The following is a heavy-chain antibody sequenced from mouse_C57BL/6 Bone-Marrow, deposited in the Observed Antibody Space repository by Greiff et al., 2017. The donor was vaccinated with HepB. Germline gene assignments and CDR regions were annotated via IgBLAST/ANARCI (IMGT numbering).Heavy chain of an antibody. CDR3: ARQYDYDVDAMDY. Sequence: EVKVEESGGGLVQPGGSLKLSCAASGFTFSDYYMYWVRQTPEKRLEWVAYISNGGGSTYYPDTVKGRFTISRDNAKNTLYLQMSRLKSEDTAMYYCARQYDYDVDAMDYWGQGTSVTVSS. CDR1: GFTFSDYY. V-gene: IGHV5-12*01. D-gene: IGHD2-4*01. J-gene: IGHJ4*01. CDR2: ISNGGGST.